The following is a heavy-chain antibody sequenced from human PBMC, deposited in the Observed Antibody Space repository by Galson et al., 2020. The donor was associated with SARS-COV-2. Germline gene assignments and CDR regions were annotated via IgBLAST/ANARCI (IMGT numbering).Heavy chain of an antibody. J-gene: IGHJ4*02. D-gene: IGHD3-22*01. V-gene: IGHV1-69*04. Sequence: KISCKASGGTFSSYAISWVRQAPGQGLEWMGRIIPILGIANYAQKFHGRVTITADKSTSTAYMELSSLRSEDTAVYYCARSAYYYDSSGNYYFDYWGQGTLVTVSS. CDR2: IIPILGIA. CDR3: ARSAYYYDSSGNYYFDY. CDR1: GGTFSSYA.